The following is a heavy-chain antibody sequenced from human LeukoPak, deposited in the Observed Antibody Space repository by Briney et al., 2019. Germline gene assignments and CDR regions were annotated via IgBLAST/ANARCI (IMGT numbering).Heavy chain of an antibody. J-gene: IGHJ4*02. V-gene: IGHV4-34*01. CDR2: INHSGST. D-gene: IGHD6-6*01. Sequence: PSETLSLTCAVYGGSFSGYYWSWIRQPPGKGLEWIGEINHSGSTNYNPSLKSRVTISVDTSKNQFSLKLSSVTAADTAVYYCARDFAARGYFDYWGQGTLVTVSS. CDR1: GGSFSGYY. CDR3: ARDFAARGYFDY.